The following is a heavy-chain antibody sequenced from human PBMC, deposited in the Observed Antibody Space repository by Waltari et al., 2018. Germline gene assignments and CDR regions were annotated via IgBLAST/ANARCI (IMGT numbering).Heavy chain of an antibody. D-gene: IGHD2-15*01. J-gene: IGHJ2*01. CDR3: ARHKWMVVSFDL. V-gene: IGHV4-39*01. CDR2: IYHSGGP. Sequence: QLQLQESGPGLVTPSETLSLTCTVSGGSLSSSSYYWGWIRQPPGKGLEWIGSIYHSGGPYYNPSLKSRCTISVDTSKNQFSLKLSSVTAADTAVYYCARHKWMVVSFDLWGRGTLVTVSS. CDR1: GGSLSSSSYY.